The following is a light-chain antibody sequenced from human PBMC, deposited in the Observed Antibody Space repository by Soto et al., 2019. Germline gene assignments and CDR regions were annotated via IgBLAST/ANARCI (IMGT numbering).Light chain of an antibody. CDR3: QQYDCFPET. J-gene: IGKJ1*01. CDR2: KAS. CDR1: RNISNW. V-gene: IGKV1-5*03. Sequence: DIQMTQSPSTLSASVGDRVTITCRASRNISNWLAWYQQKAGKAPKRMIYKASSLESGVTSRFSGSGSGKIFSLTISSLQPYDCATNRCQQYDCFPETFGQGTKMDI.